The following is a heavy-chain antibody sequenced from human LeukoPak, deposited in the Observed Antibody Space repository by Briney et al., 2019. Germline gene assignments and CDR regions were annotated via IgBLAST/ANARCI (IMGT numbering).Heavy chain of an antibody. CDR2: INPNSGGT. V-gene: IGHV1-2*02. Sequence: ASVKVSCKASGYTFTGYYMHWVRQAPGQGLEWMGWINPNSGGTNYAQKFQGRVTMTRDTSISTAYMELSRLRSDDTAVYYCAKDFYDSSGYYDYWGQGTLVTVSS. CDR3: AKDFYDSSGYYDY. J-gene: IGHJ4*02. CDR1: GYTFTGYY. D-gene: IGHD3-22*01.